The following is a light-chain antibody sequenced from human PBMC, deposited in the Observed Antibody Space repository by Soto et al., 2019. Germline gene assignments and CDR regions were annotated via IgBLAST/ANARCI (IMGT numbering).Light chain of an antibody. CDR3: QVWDSGSDHPI. CDR1: NIGGKS. V-gene: IGLV3-21*02. J-gene: IGLJ2*01. CDR2: DDR. Sequence: SYELTQPPSVSVAPGQTATITCGGNNIGGKSVHWYQQKPGQAPVLVVYDDRDRPSGIPERFSGSNSGNTATLTVSRVDAGDEADYYCQVWDSGSDHPIFGGGTKLTVL.